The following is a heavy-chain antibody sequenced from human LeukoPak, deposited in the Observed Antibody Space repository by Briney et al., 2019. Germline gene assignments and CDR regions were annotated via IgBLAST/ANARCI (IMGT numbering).Heavy chain of an antibody. Sequence: GGSLRLSCAASGFTVSSNYMSWVRQAPGKGLEWVSVIYSGGSTYYADSVKGRFTISRDNSKNTLYLQMNSLRAEDTAVYYCARDPGRYSYGYWGQGTLVTVSS. CDR3: ARDPGRYSYGY. CDR1: GFTVSSNY. CDR2: IYSGGST. D-gene: IGHD5-18*01. J-gene: IGHJ4*02. V-gene: IGHV3-66*01.